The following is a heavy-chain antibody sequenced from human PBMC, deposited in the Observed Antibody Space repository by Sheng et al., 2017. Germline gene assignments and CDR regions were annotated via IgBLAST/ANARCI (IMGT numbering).Heavy chain of an antibody. V-gene: IGHV1-69*04. Sequence: QVQLVQSGAEVKKPGSSVKVSCKASGGTFSSYAISWVRQAPGQGLEWMGGIIPILGIANYAQKFQGRVTITADKSTSTAYMELSSLRSEDTAVYYCARERRPLYYGSGRRAFDIWGQGTMVTVSS. CDR1: GGTFSSYA. D-gene: IGHD3-10*01. CDR2: IIPILGIA. CDR3: ARERRPLYYGSGRRAFDI. J-gene: IGHJ3*02.